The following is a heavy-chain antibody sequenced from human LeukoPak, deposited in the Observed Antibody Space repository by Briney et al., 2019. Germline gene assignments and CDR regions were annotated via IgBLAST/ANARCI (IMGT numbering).Heavy chain of an antibody. Sequence: GGSLRLSCAASGFTFSSYWMHWVRQAPGKGLVWVSRISTDGSSTNSADSVKGRFTISRDNAKNTLYLQMNSPRAEDTAVYYCVREYSSSSGRAFDIWGQGTVVTVSP. CDR2: ISTDGSST. J-gene: IGHJ3*02. CDR3: VREYSSSSGRAFDI. V-gene: IGHV3-74*01. CDR1: GFTFSSYW. D-gene: IGHD6-6*01.